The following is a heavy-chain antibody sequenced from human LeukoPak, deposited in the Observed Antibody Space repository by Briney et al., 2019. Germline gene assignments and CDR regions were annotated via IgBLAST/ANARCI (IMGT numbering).Heavy chain of an antibody. CDR2: IYYSRST. Sequence: SETLSLTCTVSGASISSGGYYWNWIRRPPGKGLEWIGYIYYSRSTSYSPSLKIRLTISVDTSKNQFSLKLSSVTAADTAVYYCARDRYNSGYFDYWGQGTPVTVSS. CDR3: ARDRYNSGYFDY. J-gene: IGHJ4*02. V-gene: IGHV4-30-4*01. CDR1: GASISSGGYY. D-gene: IGHD1-1*01.